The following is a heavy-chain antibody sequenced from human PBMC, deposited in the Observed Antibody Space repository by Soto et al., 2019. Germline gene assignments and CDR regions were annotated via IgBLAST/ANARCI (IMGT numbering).Heavy chain of an antibody. V-gene: IGHV4-34*01. Sequence: SETLSFTCAIYVGSFSGYYLSWIRQPPGKGLEWIGEINHSGSTNYNPSLKSRVTISVDTSKNQFSLKLSSVTAADTAVYYCARIVQWLRYGMDVWGQGTTVTVSS. CDR1: VGSFSGYY. CDR3: ARIVQWLRYGMDV. CDR2: INHSGST. J-gene: IGHJ6*02. D-gene: IGHD6-19*01.